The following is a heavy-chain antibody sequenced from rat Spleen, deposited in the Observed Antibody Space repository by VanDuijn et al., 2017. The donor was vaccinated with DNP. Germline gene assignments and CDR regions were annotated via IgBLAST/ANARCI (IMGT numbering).Heavy chain of an antibody. V-gene: IGHV1-43*01. CDR2: INTGSGGT. J-gene: IGHJ1*01. CDR3: ARRRLPYWYFDF. D-gene: IGHD1-4*01. Sequence: QVQLQQSGAELAKPGSSVKISCKASGYTFTSYAMHWIKQTTGQGLEFFGYINTGSGGTNYNEKFKGKATLTVDTSSNTAFMQLSSLTPDDSAVYYCARRRLPYWYFDFWGPGTMVTVSS. CDR1: GYTFTSYA.